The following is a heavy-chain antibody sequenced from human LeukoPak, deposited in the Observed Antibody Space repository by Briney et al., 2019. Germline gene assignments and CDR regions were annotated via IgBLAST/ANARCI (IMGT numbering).Heavy chain of an antibody. CDR3: ARDHRRSIAAAARVVGY. CDR2: INPNSGGT. J-gene: IGHJ4*02. Sequence: ASVKVSCKASGYTFTGYYMHWVRQAPGQGLEWMGWINPNSGGTNYAQKFQSRVTMTRDTSISTAYMELSRLRSDDTAVYYCARDHRRSIAAAARVVGYWGQGTLVTVSS. CDR1: GYTFTGYY. V-gene: IGHV1-2*02. D-gene: IGHD6-13*01.